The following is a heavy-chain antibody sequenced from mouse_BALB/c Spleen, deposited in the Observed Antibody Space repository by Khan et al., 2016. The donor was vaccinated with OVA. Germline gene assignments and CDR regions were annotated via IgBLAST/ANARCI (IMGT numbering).Heavy chain of an antibody. CDR3: ARDSNFDY. Sequence: EVQLVESGGGLVQPGGFRKLSCAASGFTFSRFGMHWVRQAPEKGLEWVAYISSDSSSIYYADTVKGRFTISRDNPKNTLFLQMTNLRSEDTSMYYCARDSNFDYWGQGTTLTVSS. V-gene: IGHV5-17*02. CDR2: ISSDSSSI. J-gene: IGHJ2*01. CDR1: GFTFSRFG.